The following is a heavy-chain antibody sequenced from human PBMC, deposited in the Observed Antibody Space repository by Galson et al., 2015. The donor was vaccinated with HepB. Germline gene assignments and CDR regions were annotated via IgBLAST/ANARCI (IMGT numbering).Heavy chain of an antibody. D-gene: IGHD3-10*01. V-gene: IGHV3-11*06. Sequence: SLRLSCAASGFTFSDYYMSWIRQAPGKGLEWVSYISSSSSYTNYADSVKGRFTISRDNSKNTLYLQMNSLRAEDTAVYYCARDSQYYYGSGSYYNWFDPWGQGTLVTVSS. CDR2: ISSSSSYT. CDR1: GFTFSDYY. CDR3: ARDSQYYYGSGSYYNWFDP. J-gene: IGHJ5*02.